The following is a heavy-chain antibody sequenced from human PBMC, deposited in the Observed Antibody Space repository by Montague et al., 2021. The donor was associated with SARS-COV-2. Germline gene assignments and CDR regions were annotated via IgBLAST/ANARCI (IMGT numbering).Heavy chain of an antibody. CDR1: GASISSTNYY. CDR2: IYSSGVT. CDR3: ARDHSS. J-gene: IGHJ5*02. D-gene: IGHD2-21*01. Sequence: TLSLTCTVSGASISSTNYYWSWIRQPAGKGLEWIGRIYSSGVTNYNPSLKSRVTISVDTSKNQFSLKLRSVTAADTAVFYCARDHSSWGQGTLVTVSS. V-gene: IGHV4-61*02.